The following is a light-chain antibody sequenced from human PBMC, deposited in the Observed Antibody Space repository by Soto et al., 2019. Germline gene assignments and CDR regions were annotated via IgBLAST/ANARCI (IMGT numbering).Light chain of an antibody. CDR2: ENN. CDR1: ISNIANNY. J-gene: IGLJ3*02. CDR3: GTWDTSLSAGV. Sequence: QSVLTQPPSMSAAPGQTVTISCSGSISNIANNYVSWYQQLPGTAPKLLIYENNKRPSGTPDRFSGSKSGTSATLDITGLQTGDEADYYCGTWDTSLSAGVFGGGTKLTVL. V-gene: IGLV1-51*02.